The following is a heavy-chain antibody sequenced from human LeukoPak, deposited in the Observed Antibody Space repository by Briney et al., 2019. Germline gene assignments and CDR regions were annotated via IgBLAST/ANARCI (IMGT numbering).Heavy chain of an antibody. CDR2: INPSGGST. Sequence: GASVKVSCKASGYTFSDYYMHWVRQAPGQGLEWMGIINPSGGSTSYAQKFQGRVTMTRDTSTSTVYMELSSLRSEDTAVYYCARDDYGDYGFAYWGQGTLVTVSS. D-gene: IGHD4-17*01. V-gene: IGHV1-46*01. J-gene: IGHJ4*02. CDR1: GYTFSDYY. CDR3: ARDDYGDYGFAY.